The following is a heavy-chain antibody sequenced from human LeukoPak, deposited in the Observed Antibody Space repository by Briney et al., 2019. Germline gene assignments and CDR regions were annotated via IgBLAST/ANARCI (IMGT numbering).Heavy chain of an antibody. CDR3: AKDPGYGSGSLYYFDY. V-gene: IGHV3-33*03. CDR2: IWYDGSKR. D-gene: IGHD3-10*01. CDR1: GFIFTNYG. J-gene: IGHJ4*02. Sequence: SLRLSCAASGFIFTNYGFHWVRQAPGKGMEWVAVIWYDGSKRYYAESVKGRFTISRDNSKNTLYLQMNSLRAEDTALYYCAKDPGYGSGSLYYFDYWGQGTLVTVSS.